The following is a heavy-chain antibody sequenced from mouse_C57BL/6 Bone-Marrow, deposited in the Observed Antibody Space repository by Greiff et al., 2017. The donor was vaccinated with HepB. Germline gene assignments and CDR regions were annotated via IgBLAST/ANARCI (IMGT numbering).Heavy chain of an antibody. J-gene: IGHJ4*01. CDR1: GFTFSDYY. CDR2: INYDGSST. V-gene: IGHV5-16*01. Sequence: EVKLVESEGGLVQPGSSMKLSCTASGFTFSDYYMAWVRQVPEKGLEWVANINYDGSSTYYLDSLKSRFIISRDNAKNILYLQMSSLKSEDTATYYCARGGSLAMDYWGQGTSVTVSS. D-gene: IGHD6-1*01. CDR3: ARGGSLAMDY.